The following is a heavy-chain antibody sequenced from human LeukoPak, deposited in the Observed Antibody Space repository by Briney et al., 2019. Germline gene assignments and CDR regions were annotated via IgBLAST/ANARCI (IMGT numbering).Heavy chain of an antibody. D-gene: IGHD3-3*01. Sequence: GGSRSLSCAASGFTFSSYWKSWVRQAPGKGLEWVANIQQDGSEKYYVDSEKGRFTIHRNNAKNSLYLQMNSLRAEDTAVYYWARRMRYDFWSGSGLGAFDIWGQGTMVTVSS. CDR1: GFTFSSYW. CDR2: IQQDGSEK. J-gene: IGHJ3*02. V-gene: IGHV3-7*01. CDR3: ARRMRYDFWSGSGLGAFDI.